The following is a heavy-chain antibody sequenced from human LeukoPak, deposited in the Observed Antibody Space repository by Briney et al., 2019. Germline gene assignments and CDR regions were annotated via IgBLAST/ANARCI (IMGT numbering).Heavy chain of an antibody. CDR3: ARHPPQWLVPGYFDY. D-gene: IGHD6-19*01. J-gene: IGHJ4*02. V-gene: IGHV4-59*01. CDR1: GDSISSSY. Sequence: TSETPSLTCTVSGDSISSSYWSWIRQPPGKGLEWIGYVYYTGSSYYNPSLKSRATTSIDMSKNQFSLKLTSMTAADTAVYYCARHPPQWLVPGYFDYWGQGTLVTVSS. CDR2: VYYTGSS.